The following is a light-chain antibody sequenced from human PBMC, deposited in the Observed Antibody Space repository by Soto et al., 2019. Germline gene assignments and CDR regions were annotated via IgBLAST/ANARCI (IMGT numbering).Light chain of an antibody. J-gene: IGLJ1*01. CDR2: DVS. V-gene: IGLV2-14*01. CDR1: SSDFGGYNY. Sequence: QSVLTQPASVSGSPGQSITISCTGTSSDFGGYNYVSWYQQHPGKAPKLMIYDVSSRPSGVSNRFSGSKSGNTASLTISGLQAEDEADYYCSSYTSSSIPYVFGTGTKVTVL. CDR3: SSYTSSSIPYV.